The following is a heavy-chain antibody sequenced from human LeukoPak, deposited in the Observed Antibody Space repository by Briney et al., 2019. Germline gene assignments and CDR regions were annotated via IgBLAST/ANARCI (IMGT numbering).Heavy chain of an antibody. D-gene: IGHD1-26*01. V-gene: IGHV4-38-2*02. CDR2: IYHSGST. CDR3: ARSGGRLAQLDY. Sequence: SETLSLTCTVSGYSISSGYYWGWIRQPPEKGLEWIGSIYHSGSTYYNPSLKSRVTISVDTSKNQFFLKLRSVTAADTAVYYCARSGGRLAQLDYWGQGTLVTVSS. J-gene: IGHJ4*02. CDR1: GYSISSGYY.